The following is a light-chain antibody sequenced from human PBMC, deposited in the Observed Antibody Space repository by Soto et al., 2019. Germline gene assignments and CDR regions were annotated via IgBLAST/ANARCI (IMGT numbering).Light chain of an antibody. J-gene: IGKJ5*01. CDR1: QKIGTF. CDR3: QQSYFTPT. Sequence: PITHSPTSPSAPPVHRFTITCRASQKIGTFLNWYQHKPGKAPKLLIYAASTLQSGVPSRFSGSGSGTDFTLTITSLQPEDFATYFCQQSYFTPTFGQGTRLEIK. CDR2: AAS. V-gene: IGKV1-39*01.